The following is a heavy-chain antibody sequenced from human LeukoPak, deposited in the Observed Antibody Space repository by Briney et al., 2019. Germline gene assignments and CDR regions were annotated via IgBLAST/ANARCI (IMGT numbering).Heavy chain of an antibody. Sequence: GGSLRLSCAASGFTFSTYSMSWVRQAPGKGLEWVSYISSISSIIYYADSVKGRFTISRDNAKSSLYLQTNSLRAEDTAVYYCARSRPGTEAGQPNFDYWGQGTLVTVSS. D-gene: IGHD6-13*01. J-gene: IGHJ4*02. CDR3: ARSRPGTEAGQPNFDY. CDR1: GFTFSTYS. CDR2: ISSISSII. V-gene: IGHV3-48*01.